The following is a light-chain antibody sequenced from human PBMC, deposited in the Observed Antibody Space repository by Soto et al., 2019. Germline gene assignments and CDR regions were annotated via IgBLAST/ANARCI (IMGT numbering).Light chain of an antibody. J-gene: IGKJ4*01. V-gene: IGKV1-39*01. CDR1: QTIMTY. Sequence: IPITESPSSLSASVGDAVTITCRASQTIMTYLNWYQLKPGKPPRLLIYAASSLQSGVPSRFSGRKVGTQFILTIDSLQPEDFATYYCQQVKSYPRTFGGGTKVDIK. CDR3: QQVKSYPRT. CDR2: AAS.